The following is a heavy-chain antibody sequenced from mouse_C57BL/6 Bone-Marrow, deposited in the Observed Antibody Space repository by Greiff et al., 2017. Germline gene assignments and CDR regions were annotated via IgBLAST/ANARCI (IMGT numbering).Heavy chain of an antibody. D-gene: IGHD2-3*01. Sequence: EVQLKESGPGLVKPSQSLSLTCSVTGYSITSGYYWNWIRQFPGNKLEWMGYISYDGSNNYNPSLKNRISITRDTSKNQFFLKLNSVTTEDTATYYCAREGWLRCFAYWGQGTLVTVSA. V-gene: IGHV3-6*01. J-gene: IGHJ3*01. CDR2: ISYDGSN. CDR1: GYSITSGYY. CDR3: AREGWLRCFAY.